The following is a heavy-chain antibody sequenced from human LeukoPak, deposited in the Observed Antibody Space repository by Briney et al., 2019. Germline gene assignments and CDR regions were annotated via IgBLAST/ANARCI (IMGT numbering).Heavy chain of an antibody. CDR2: INHSGST. CDR1: GYSISSGYY. Sequence: SETLSLTCAVSGYSISSGYYWSWVRQPPGKGLEWIGEINHSGSTNYNPSLKSRVTISVDTSKNQFSLKLSSVTAADTAVYYCARGNKYDFWSGYYVPRFDYWGQGTLVTVSS. D-gene: IGHD3-3*01. CDR3: ARGNKYDFWSGYYVPRFDY. J-gene: IGHJ4*02. V-gene: IGHV4-34*01.